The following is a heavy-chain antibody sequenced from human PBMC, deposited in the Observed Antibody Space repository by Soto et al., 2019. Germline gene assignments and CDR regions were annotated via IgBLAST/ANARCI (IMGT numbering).Heavy chain of an antibody. J-gene: IGHJ1*01. Sequence: GGSLRLSCAASGFTFSSYAMSWVRQAPGKGLEWASGISGSGGSTCYADSVKGRFTISRDNSKNTLYLQVNSLRAEDTAVYYCAKDQAGAGTISRYFQDWGQGTLVTVSS. CDR2: ISGSGGST. V-gene: IGHV3-23*01. CDR1: GFTFSSYA. D-gene: IGHD6-13*01. CDR3: AKDQAGAGTISRYFQD.